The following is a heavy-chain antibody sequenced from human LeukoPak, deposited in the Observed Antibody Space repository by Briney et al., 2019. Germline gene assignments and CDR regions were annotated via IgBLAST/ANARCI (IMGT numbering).Heavy chain of an antibody. D-gene: IGHD6-6*01. Sequence: SETLSLTCTVSGGSISSYYWSWIRQPPGKGLEWIGRIYTSGSTNYNPSLKSRVTMSVDTSKNQFSLKLSSVTAADTAVYYCARVGIAARGYYYYYMDVWGKGTTVTVSS. J-gene: IGHJ6*03. CDR1: GGSISSYY. CDR3: ARVGIAARGYYYYYMDV. CDR2: IYTSGST. V-gene: IGHV4-4*07.